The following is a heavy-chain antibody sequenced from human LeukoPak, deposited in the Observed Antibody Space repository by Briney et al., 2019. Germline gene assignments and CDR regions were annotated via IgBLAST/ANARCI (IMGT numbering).Heavy chain of an antibody. CDR2: IYYSGST. Sequence: PQSLCLSPIVPRGSLSSGGYYWSCIRQHPRNGLEWVWYIYYSGSTYYNPSLKSRVTISVDTSKNPSSLKLSSVTAADTAVYYCARAFAGDGMDVWGQGTTVTVSS. CDR1: RGSLSSGGYY. CDR3: ARAFAGDGMDV. D-gene: IGHD3-3*01. V-gene: IGHV4-31*02. J-gene: IGHJ6*02.